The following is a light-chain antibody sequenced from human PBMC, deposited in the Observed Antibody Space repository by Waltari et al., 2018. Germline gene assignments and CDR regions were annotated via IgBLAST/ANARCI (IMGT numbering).Light chain of an antibody. J-gene: IGLJ1*01. CDR2: EVS. CDR3: SSYTNRATLRV. Sequence: QSALAQPASVSGSPGQSIAISCTGTSSDIGNYNYVSWYQQHPGKAPKLILYEVSDRPSWVSRRVSGSKSGNKATLTISGLQADDEADYYCSSYTNRATLRVFGTGTKVTVL. V-gene: IGLV2-14*01. CDR1: SSDIGNYNY.